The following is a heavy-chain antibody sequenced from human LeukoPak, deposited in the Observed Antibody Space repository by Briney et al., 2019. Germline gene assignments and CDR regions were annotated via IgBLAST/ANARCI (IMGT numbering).Heavy chain of an antibody. V-gene: IGHV3-48*04. CDR2: ISSSSSTI. Sequence: GGSLRLSCAASGFTFSSYSMNWVRQAPGKGLEWVSYISSSSSTIYYADSVKGRFTISRDNAKNSLYLQMNSLRAEDTAVYYCARAVTSFRYYYDSSGYYVYYFDYWGQGTLVTVSS. J-gene: IGHJ4*02. CDR3: ARAVTSFRYYYDSSGYYVYYFDY. CDR1: GFTFSSYS. D-gene: IGHD3-22*01.